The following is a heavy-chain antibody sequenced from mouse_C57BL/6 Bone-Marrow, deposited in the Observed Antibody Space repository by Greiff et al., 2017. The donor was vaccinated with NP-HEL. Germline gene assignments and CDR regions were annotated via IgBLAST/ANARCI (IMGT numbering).Heavy chain of an antibody. CDR2: LSYDGSN. V-gene: IGHV3-6*01. D-gene: IGHD2-2*01. J-gene: IGHJ1*03. CDR3: AREPKLWLRRDWYFDV. Sequence: EVQLQQSGPGLVKPSQSLSLTCSVTGYSITSGYYWNWIRQFPGNKLEWMGYLSYDGSNNYNPSLKNRISITRDTSKNQFCLKLNAVTTEDTATYYCAREPKLWLRRDWYFDVWGTGTTVTVSS. CDR1: GYSITSGYY.